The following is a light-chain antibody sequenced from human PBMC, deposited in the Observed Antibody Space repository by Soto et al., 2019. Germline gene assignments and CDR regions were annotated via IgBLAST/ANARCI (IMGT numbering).Light chain of an antibody. Sequence: DLQMTQSPSSLSASVGDRVTITCRASQSTSRYLNWYQQKPGKAPKLLIYAASSLQSGVPSRFSGSGSGTDFTLTISSLQPEDFATYYCQQSYSTPYTFGQGTKLEIK. CDR1: QSTSRY. CDR2: AAS. J-gene: IGKJ2*01. CDR3: QQSYSTPYT. V-gene: IGKV1-39*01.